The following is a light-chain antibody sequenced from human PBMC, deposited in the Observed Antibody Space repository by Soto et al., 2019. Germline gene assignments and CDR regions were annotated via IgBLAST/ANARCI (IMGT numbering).Light chain of an antibody. J-gene: IGKJ2*01. V-gene: IGKV1-5*03. CDR1: QSINRW. CDR3: QQYDSHMYT. CDR2: KSS. Sequence: DIPMTQSPSTLSASVGDRVTITCRASQSINRWLAWYQQKPGTAPKLVIYKSSNLQSGVPSRFSGSGSGTEFTLTISSLQPDDFATYYCQQYDSHMYTFGQGTKLEIK.